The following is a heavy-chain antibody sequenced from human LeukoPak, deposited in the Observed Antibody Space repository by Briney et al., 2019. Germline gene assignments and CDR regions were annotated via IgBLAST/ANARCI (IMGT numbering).Heavy chain of an antibody. CDR1: GGSISSTNW. J-gene: IGHJ4*02. V-gene: IGHV4-4*02. D-gene: IGHD4-17*01. Sequence: SGTLSLTCGVSGGSISSTNWWSWVRQPPGQGLEWIGEISLSGVTNYNPSLKSRVTMSLDRSKNHLSLTLTSVTAADTAVYYCARGGDYGDLRYFDYWGQGTLVTVSS. CDR3: ARGGDYGDLRYFDY. CDR2: ISLSGVT.